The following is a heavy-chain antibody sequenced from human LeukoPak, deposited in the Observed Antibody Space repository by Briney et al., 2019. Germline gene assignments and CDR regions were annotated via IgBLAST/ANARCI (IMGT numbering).Heavy chain of an antibody. D-gene: IGHD3-22*01. CDR1: GYTFTGYY. V-gene: IGHV1-2*02. CDR3: AREDGSSGEYFQH. CDR2: INPNSGGT. J-gene: IGHJ1*01. Sequence: GASVKVSCKASGYTFTGYYMHWVRQAPGQGLEWMGWINPNSGGTNYAQKFQGRVTMTRDTSISTAYMELSRLRSDDTAVYYCAREDGSSGEYFQHWGQGTLVTVSS.